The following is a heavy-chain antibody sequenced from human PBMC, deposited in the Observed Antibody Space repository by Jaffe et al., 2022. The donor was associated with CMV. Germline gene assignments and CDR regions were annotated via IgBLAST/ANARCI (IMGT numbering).Heavy chain of an antibody. CDR1: GGSISSYY. Sequence: QVQLQESGPGLVKPSETLSLTCTVSGGSISSYYWSWIRQPPGKGLEWIGYIYYSGSTNYNPSLKSRVTISVDTSKNQFSLKLSSVTAADTAVYYCARARGTKQNHFDYWGQGTLVTVSS. CDR3: ARARGTKQNHFDY. D-gene: IGHD1-1*01. CDR2: IYYSGST. J-gene: IGHJ4*02. V-gene: IGHV4-59*01.